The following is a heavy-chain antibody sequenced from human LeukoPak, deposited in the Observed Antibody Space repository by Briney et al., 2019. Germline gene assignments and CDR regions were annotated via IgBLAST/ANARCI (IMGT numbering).Heavy chain of an antibody. CDR3: ARDHSGVRGVPNHELDY. J-gene: IGHJ4*02. D-gene: IGHD3-10*01. Sequence: PRGSLRLSCVGSGFTFRSHAMSWVRQAPEKGLEFVSGIYENGGTTYYADSVKGRFSISRDNSKNTLYLQMNSLRAEDTAVYYCARDHSGVRGVPNHELDYWGQGTLVTVSS. CDR1: GFTFRSHA. CDR2: IYENGGTT. V-gene: IGHV3-23*01.